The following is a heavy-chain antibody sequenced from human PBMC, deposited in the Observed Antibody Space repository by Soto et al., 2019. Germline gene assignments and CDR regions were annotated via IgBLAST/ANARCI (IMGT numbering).Heavy chain of an antibody. CDR3: AKDWGDDYDSGPFDY. V-gene: IGHV3-30*18. Sequence: PGGSLRLSCAASGFTFSSYGMHWVRQAPGKGLEWVAVISYDGSNKYYADSVKGRFTISRDNSKNTLYLQMNSLRAEDTAVYYCAKDWGDDYDSGPFDYWGQGTLVTVSS. J-gene: IGHJ4*02. D-gene: IGHD3-22*01. CDR2: ISYDGSNK. CDR1: GFTFSSYG.